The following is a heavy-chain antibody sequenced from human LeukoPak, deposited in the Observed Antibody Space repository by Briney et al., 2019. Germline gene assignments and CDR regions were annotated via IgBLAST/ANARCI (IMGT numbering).Heavy chain of an antibody. J-gene: IGHJ4*01. CDR2: IYYSGST. CDR1: GGSKLLYH. D-gene: IGHD5-12*01. CDR3: SREVRIDRGDTFDI. V-gene: IGHV4-59*01. Sequence: SETQPLSWISSGGSKLLYHLDALRQPPGKGLEWIGYIYYSGSTNCNPSLKSRVTISIDTSKNQFSLKLRSVTAADTAVYYCSREVRIDRGDTFDIWGQGTLVTVSS.